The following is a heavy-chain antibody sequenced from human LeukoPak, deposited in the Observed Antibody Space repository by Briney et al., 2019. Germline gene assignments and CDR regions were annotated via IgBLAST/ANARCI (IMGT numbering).Heavy chain of an antibody. D-gene: IGHD5-12*01. CDR2: INHSGST. Sequence: SETLSLTCAVYGGSFSGYYWSWIRQPPGKGLEWIGEINHSGSTNYNPSLKSRVTISVDTSKNQFSLKLSSVTAADTAVYYCARNDRGRVATINFDYWAREPWSPSPQ. J-gene: IGHJ4*02. CDR3: ARNDRGRVATINFDY. V-gene: IGHV4-34*01. CDR1: GGSFSGYY.